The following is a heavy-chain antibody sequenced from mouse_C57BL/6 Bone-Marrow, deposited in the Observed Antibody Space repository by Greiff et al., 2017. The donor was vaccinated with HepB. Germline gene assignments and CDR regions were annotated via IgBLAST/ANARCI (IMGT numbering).Heavy chain of an antibody. D-gene: IGHD1-1*01. CDR2: FYPGSGSI. V-gene: IGHV1-62-2*01. J-gene: IGHJ4*01. CDR1: GYTFTEYT. Sequence: QVHVKQSGAELVKPGASVKLSCKASGYTFTEYTIHWVKQRSGQGLEWIGWFYPGSGSIKYNEKFKDKATLTADKSSSTVYMELSRLTSEDSAVYFCARHGLLRYPHYYAMDYWGQGTSVTVSS. CDR3: ARHGLLRYPHYYAMDY.